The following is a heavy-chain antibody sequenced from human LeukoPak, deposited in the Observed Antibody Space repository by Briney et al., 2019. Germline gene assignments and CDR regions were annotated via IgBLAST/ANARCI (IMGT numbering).Heavy chain of an antibody. CDR2: IYYSENS. CDR3: ARVQTACSGGSCYFSLSYYFDY. J-gene: IGHJ4*02. V-gene: IGHV4-30-4*01. D-gene: IGHD2-15*01. Sequence: SQTLSLSCAVSGGSISRGDYYWRWIRQPPGKGLGWIVYIYYSENSYYNPALKRRVTRSVDTSKNQFSLKLSSVTAADTAVYYCARVQTACSGGSCYFSLSYYFDYWGQGTLVTVSS. CDR1: GGSISRGDYY.